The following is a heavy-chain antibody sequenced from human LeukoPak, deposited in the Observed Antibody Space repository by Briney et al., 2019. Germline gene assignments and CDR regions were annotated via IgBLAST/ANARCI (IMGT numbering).Heavy chain of an antibody. CDR2: ISHTEGT. V-gene: IGHV4-34*01. Sequence: SETLSLTCGVFGVSINDYYWSWIRQSPGKGLEWIGEISHTEGTRYNPSLESRVTMSVGTSENQLSLKLIFVTAADTAVYYCARIRCGHSGSVCYNHWGLGTLVTASS. D-gene: IGHD3-9*01. J-gene: IGHJ1*01. CDR1: GVSINDYY. CDR3: ARIRCGHSGSVCYNH.